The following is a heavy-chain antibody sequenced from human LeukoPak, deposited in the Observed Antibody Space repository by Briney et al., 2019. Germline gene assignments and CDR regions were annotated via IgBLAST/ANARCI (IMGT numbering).Heavy chain of an antibody. Sequence: GGSLRLSCAAFGFTFDDYAMHWVRQAPGKGLEWVSGITWNSGTTVYADAVKGRFTISRDNAKNSLYLQMNSLRAEDTALYYCAKSSGDSYFDYWGQGTLVTVSS. CDR1: GFTFDDYA. V-gene: IGHV3-9*01. D-gene: IGHD3-10*01. J-gene: IGHJ4*02. CDR2: ITWNSGTT. CDR3: AKSSGDSYFDY.